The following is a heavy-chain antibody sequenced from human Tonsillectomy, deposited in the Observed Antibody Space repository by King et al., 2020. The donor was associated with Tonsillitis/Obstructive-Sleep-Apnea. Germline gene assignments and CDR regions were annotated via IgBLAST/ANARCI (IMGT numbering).Heavy chain of an antibody. J-gene: IGHJ4*02. V-gene: IGHV4-39*01. Sequence: QLQESGPGLVKPSETLSLTCTVSGGSISSNTYFCGWIRQPPGKGLEWIGSIYYSGSTYYNPSLKSRVTISVDTSKNQFSLKLTSVTAADTAVYSCAEGSVIFYFDYWGQGTLVTVSS. CDR1: GGSISSNTYF. CDR2: IYYSGST. CDR3: AEGSVIFYFDY.